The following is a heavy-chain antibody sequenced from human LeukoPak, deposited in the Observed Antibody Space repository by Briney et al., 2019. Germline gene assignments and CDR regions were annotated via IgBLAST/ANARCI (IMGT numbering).Heavy chain of an antibody. CDR3: ARVTLPGRDGYNGGGYYFDY. Sequence: SETLSLTCTVSGGSISSGGYYWSWIRQHSGKGLEWIGYIYYSGSTYYNPSLKSRVSISVDTSKNHFSLKLSSVTAADTAVYYCARVTLPGRDGYNGGGYYFDYWGQGTLVTVSS. CDR2: IYYSGST. J-gene: IGHJ4*02. CDR1: GGSISSGGYY. V-gene: IGHV4-31*03. D-gene: IGHD5-24*01.